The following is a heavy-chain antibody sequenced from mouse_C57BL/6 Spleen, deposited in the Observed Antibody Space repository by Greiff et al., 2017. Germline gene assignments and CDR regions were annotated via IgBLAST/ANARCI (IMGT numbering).Heavy chain of an antibody. Sequence: VQLKQSGAELVRPGASVKLSCTASGFNIKDDYMHWVKQRPEQGLEWIGWIDPENGDTEYASKFQGKATITADTSSNTAYLQLSSLTSEDTAVYYCTTGATEGDYWGQGTSVTVSS. V-gene: IGHV14-4*01. D-gene: IGHD3-1*01. CDR3: TTGATEGDY. CDR2: IDPENGDT. J-gene: IGHJ4*01. CDR1: GFNIKDDY.